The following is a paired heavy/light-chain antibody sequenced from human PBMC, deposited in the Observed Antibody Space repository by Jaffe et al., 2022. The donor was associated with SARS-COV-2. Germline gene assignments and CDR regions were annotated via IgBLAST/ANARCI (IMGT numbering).Light chain of an antibody. CDR2: GKN. V-gene: IGLV3-19*01. CDR1: SLRNYY. J-gene: IGLJ1*01. CDR3: NSRDSNGNYRV. Sequence: SSELTQDPAVSVALGQTVRITCQGDSLRNYYASWYQQKPGQAPVLVIYGKNNRPSGIPDRFSGSSSGNTASLTITGAQAEDEADYYCNSRDSNGNYRVFGTGTKVTVL.
Heavy chain of an antibody. D-gene: IGHD5-18*01. CDR1: GFTVSSNY. J-gene: IGHJ4*02. CDR2: IYRGGST. V-gene: IGHV3-53*01. Sequence: EVQLVESGGGLIQPGGSLRLSCVASGFTVSSNYMSWVRQAPGKGLEWVSVIYRGGSTYDADSVKGRFTISRDNSKNTLYLQMNSLRAEDTAVYYCARENVDTTMVWYFDYWGQGTLVTVSS. CDR3: ARENVDTTMVWYFDY.